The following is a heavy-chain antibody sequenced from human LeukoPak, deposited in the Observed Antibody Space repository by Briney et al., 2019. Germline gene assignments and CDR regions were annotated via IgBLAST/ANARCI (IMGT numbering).Heavy chain of an antibody. Sequence: PGGSLRLSCAASGFTFSSYEMNWVRQAPGKGLEWVSYISSSSTIIYYADSVKGRFTISRDNAKNSLFLQMNSLRAEDTAVYYCARDLFDDYTLDYWGQGTLVTVSS. D-gene: IGHD3-16*01. V-gene: IGHV3-48*03. CDR2: ISSSSTII. CDR1: GFTFSSYE. J-gene: IGHJ4*02. CDR3: ARDLFDDYTLDY.